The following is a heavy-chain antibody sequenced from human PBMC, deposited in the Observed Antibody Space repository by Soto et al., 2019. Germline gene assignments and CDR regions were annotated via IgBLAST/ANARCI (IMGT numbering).Heavy chain of an antibody. Sequence: QVQLQQWGAGLLKPSETLSLTCAVYGGSFSGYYWSWIRQPPGKGLEWIGEINHSGTTNYNPSLKSRVXXSXDXXKNQFSLKLSSVTAADTAVYYWARHYGDYGNGMDVWGQGTTVTVSS. CDR3: ARHYGDYGNGMDV. CDR1: GGSFSGYY. V-gene: IGHV4-34*01. J-gene: IGHJ6*02. CDR2: INHSGTT. D-gene: IGHD4-17*01.